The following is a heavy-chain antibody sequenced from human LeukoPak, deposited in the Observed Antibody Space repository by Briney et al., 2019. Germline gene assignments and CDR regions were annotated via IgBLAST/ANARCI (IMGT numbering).Heavy chain of an antibody. D-gene: IGHD5-18*01. CDR2: IYNSGST. CDR1: GSFISGPY. J-gene: IGHJ4*02. Sequence: SETLSLTCTVSGSFISGPYWTWIRQPPGKGLEGIRYIYNSGSTQYSPSLKSRVTISVDTSKNQFSLKLSSVTAADTAVYYCAREGETGDTAFSYFDYWGQGTLVTVSS. V-gene: IGHV4-59*11. CDR3: AREGETGDTAFSYFDY.